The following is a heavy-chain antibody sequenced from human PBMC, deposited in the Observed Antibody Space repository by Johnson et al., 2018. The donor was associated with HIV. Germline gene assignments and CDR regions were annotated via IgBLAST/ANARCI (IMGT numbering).Heavy chain of an antibody. V-gene: IGHV3-13*01. CDR1: GFTFSSYD. Sequence: VQLVESGGGLVQPGGSLRLSCAASGFTFSSYDMHWVRQATGKGLEWVSAIGTAGDTYYPGSVKGRFTISRENAKNSLYLQMNSLRADDTAVYYCARVSTTVTTGGAFDIWGQGKMVTVSS. CDR3: ARVSTTVTTGGAFDI. D-gene: IGHD4-17*01. J-gene: IGHJ3*02. CDR2: IGTAGDT.